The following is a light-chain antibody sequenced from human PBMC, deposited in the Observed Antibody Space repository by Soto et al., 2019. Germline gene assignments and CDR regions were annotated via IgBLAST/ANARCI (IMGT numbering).Light chain of an antibody. CDR2: GAS. CDR3: QQYGISPPVT. CDR1: QSMTGSY. J-gene: IGKJ3*01. V-gene: IGKV3-20*01. Sequence: IVLTQSPATLSLSQGERATLSCRASQSMTGSYLAWYQQKPRQAPRLLIYGASSRFSGIPDRFSGSWSGTSFTLTISRLEPDDFAAYYCQQYGISPPVTFGHGTNVDMK.